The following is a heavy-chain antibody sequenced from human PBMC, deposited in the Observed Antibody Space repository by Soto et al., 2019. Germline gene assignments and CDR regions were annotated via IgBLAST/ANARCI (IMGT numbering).Heavy chain of an antibody. V-gene: IGHV5-51*03. Sequence: PGESLKISCKGSGYSFTSYWIGWVRQMPGKGLEWMGIIYPGDSDTRYSPSFQGRVTISADKSISTAYLQWSSLKASDTAMYYCARLIAVAGDASYYYYGMDVWGQGTTVTVSS. D-gene: IGHD6-19*01. CDR3: ARLIAVAGDASYYYYGMDV. J-gene: IGHJ6*02. CDR2: IYPGDSDT. CDR1: GYSFTSYW.